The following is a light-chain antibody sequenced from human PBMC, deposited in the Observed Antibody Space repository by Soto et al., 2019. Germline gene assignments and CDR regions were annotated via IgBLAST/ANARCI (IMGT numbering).Light chain of an antibody. J-gene: IGKJ5*01. CDR1: QSIRGY. CDR3: QQRNSYPIT. CDR2: AAS. V-gene: IGKV1-39*01. Sequence: DIQMTQSPSSLPASVGDRVTVTCRASQSIRGYLNWYQHKPGTAPKLLIFAASRLQTGVPLRFSGSGSGTNFTLTISNLHPEDFATYYCQQRNSYPITFGQGTRLEIK.